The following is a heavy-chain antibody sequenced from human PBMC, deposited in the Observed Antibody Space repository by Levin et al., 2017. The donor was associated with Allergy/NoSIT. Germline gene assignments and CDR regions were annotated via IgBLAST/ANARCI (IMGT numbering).Heavy chain of an antibody. D-gene: IGHD6-19*01. CDR2: ISYDGSNK. V-gene: IGHV3-30-3*01. Sequence: LSLTCAASGFTFSSYAMHWVRQAPGKGLEWVAVISYDGSNKYYADSVKGRFTISRDNSKNTLYLQMNSLRAEDTAVYYCARDTFSSGWSYYYGMDVWGQGTTVTVSS. CDR1: GFTFSSYA. J-gene: IGHJ6*02. CDR3: ARDTFSSGWSYYYGMDV.